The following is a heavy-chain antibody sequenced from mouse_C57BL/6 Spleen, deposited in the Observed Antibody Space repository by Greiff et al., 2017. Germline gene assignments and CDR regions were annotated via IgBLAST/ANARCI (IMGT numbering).Heavy chain of an antibody. CDR2: IHPSDSDT. V-gene: IGHV1-74*01. CDR3: AITTVVEGFAY. D-gene: IGHD1-1*01. CDR1: GYTFTSYW. J-gene: IGHJ3*01. Sequence: QVHVKQPGAELVKPGASVKVSCKASGYTFTSYWMHWVKQRPGQGLEWIGRIHPSDSDTNYNQKFKGKATLTVDKSSSTAYMQLSSLTSEDSAVYYCAITTVVEGFAYWGQGTLVTVSA.